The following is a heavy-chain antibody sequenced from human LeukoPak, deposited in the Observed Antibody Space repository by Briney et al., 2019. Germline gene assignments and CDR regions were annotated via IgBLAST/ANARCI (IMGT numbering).Heavy chain of an antibody. Sequence: ASVKVSCKASGYIFANYDINWVRQATGQGLEWMGWMNPNNGNTDYTQKFQGRVTMTRNTSISTAYMELSSLRSEDTAVYYCAYYYYGMDVWGQGTTVTVSS. CDR2: MNPNNGNT. CDR3: AYYYYGMDV. V-gene: IGHV1-8*01. CDR1: GYIFANYD. J-gene: IGHJ6*02.